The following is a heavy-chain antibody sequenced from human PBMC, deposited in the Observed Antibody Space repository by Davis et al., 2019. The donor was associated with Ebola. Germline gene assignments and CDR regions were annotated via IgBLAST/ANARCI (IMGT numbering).Heavy chain of an antibody. Sequence: PGGSLRLSCTVSGGSISSSSYYWGWIRQPPGKGLEWIGSIYYSGSTYYNPSLKSRVTISVDTSKNQFSLKLSSVTAADTAVYYCARGGSYRPYYFDFWGQGTLVTVSS. J-gene: IGHJ4*02. D-gene: IGHD3-16*02. CDR1: GGSISSSSYY. CDR2: IYYSGST. V-gene: IGHV4-39*07. CDR3: ARGGSYRPYYFDF.